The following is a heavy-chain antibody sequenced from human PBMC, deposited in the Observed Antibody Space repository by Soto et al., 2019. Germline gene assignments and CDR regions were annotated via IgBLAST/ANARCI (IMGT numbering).Heavy chain of an antibody. CDR1: GYTFTSYA. CDR3: ARFHDSSGYFDY. J-gene: IGHJ4*02. Sequence: GASVKVSCKASGYTFTSYAMHWARQAPGQRLEWMGWINAGNGNTKYSQKFQGRVTITRDTSASTAYMELSSLRSEDTAVYYCARFHDSSGYFDYWGQGTLVIVSS. V-gene: IGHV1-3*01. CDR2: INAGNGNT. D-gene: IGHD3-22*01.